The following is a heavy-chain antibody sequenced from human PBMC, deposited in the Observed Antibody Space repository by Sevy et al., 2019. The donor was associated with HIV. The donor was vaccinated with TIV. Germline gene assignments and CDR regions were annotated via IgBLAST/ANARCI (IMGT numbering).Heavy chain of an antibody. Sequence: GESLKISCAASGFTLSDSGVHWVRQAPGKGLEWVAFIQVDGREKFYTDSVKGRFTISRDSSKNTVYLQMNSLRGEDTAVYYCAKRPTAAWGQGTLVTVPS. CDR2: IQVDGREK. J-gene: IGHJ5*02. V-gene: IGHV3-30*02. CDR1: GFTLSDSG. CDR3: AKRPTAA.